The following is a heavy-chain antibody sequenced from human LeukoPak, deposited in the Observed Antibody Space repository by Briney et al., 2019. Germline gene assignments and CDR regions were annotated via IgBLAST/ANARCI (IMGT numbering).Heavy chain of an antibody. CDR2: ISGSGGST. Sequence: GGSLRLSCTASGFTFSSYVMSWVRQAPGKGLEWVSAISGSGGSTYYADSVKGRFTISRDNSKNTLYLQMNSLRAEDTAVYYCAKGGIVYYDSSGYFDYWGQGTLVTVSS. J-gene: IGHJ4*02. V-gene: IGHV3-23*01. CDR3: AKGGIVYYDSSGYFDY. CDR1: GFTFSSYV. D-gene: IGHD3-22*01.